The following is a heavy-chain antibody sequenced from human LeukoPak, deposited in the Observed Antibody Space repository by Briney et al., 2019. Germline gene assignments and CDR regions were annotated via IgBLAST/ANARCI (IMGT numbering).Heavy chain of an antibody. Sequence: GGSLRLSCATSGFTFSSYGMHWVRQAPGKGLEWVADIWYDGSKTYYADSVKGRFTISRDYSKNTLYLQMNNLGAEDTAVYYCAKDLSYGSPWFDPWGQGTLVTVSS. V-gene: IGHV3-33*06. CDR2: IWYDGSKT. CDR3: AKDLSYGSPWFDP. J-gene: IGHJ5*02. CDR1: GFTFSSYG. D-gene: IGHD3-10*01.